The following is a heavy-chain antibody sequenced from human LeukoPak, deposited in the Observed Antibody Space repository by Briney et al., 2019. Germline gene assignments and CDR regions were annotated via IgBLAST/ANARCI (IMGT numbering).Heavy chain of an antibody. Sequence: SETLSLTCTVSGGSISSGGYYWSWLRQHPGTGLEWIGYIYYSGSTYYNPSLKSRVTISVDTSKNQFSLKLSSVTAADTAVYYCATTPPISYSGIGFFDYWGQGTLVTVSS. V-gene: IGHV4-31*03. CDR1: GGSISSGGYY. D-gene: IGHD5-12*01. CDR3: ATTPPISYSGIGFFDY. J-gene: IGHJ4*02. CDR2: IYYSGST.